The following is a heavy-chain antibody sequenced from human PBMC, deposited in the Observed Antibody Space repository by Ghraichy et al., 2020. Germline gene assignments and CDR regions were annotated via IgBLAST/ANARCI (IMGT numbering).Heavy chain of an antibody. CDR3: ARGPPLFDP. J-gene: IGHJ5*02. CDR1: GFTFSSYS. CDR2: IGTDTSTI. V-gene: IGHV3-48*02. Sequence: GGSLRLSCAASGFTFSSYSMNWVRQSPGKGLEWVSYIGTDTSTIYYADSVKGRFTISRDNAKNSLFLQMNSLTDEDTAVYYCARGPPLFDPWGQGTLVNVSS.